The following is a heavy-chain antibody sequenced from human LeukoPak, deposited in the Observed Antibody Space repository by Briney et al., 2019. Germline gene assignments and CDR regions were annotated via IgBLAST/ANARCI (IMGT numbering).Heavy chain of an antibody. CDR2: ISNSGGST. Sequence: GGSLRLSCAASGFTFGNYAMSWVRQAPGKGLEWVSGISNSGGSTYYADSVKGRFTISRDNSKNTLYLQMNSLRAEDTAVYYCTKSGRSSSWYMVLDYWGQGTLVTVSS. CDR1: GFTFGNYA. CDR3: TKSGRSSSWYMVLDY. D-gene: IGHD6-13*01. V-gene: IGHV3-23*01. J-gene: IGHJ4*02.